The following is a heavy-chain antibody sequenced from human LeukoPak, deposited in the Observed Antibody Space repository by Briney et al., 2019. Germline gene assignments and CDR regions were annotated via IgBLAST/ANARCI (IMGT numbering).Heavy chain of an antibody. J-gene: IGHJ4*02. CDR2: INPNSGGT. CDR1: GYTFTSYY. CDR3: ARGSIVGATFDYFDY. Sequence: ASVKASCKASGYTFTSYYIHWVRQAPGQGLEWMGWINPNSGGTNYAQKFQGRVTMTRDTSISTAYMDLSRLRSDDTAVYYCARGSIVGATFDYFDYWGQGTLVTVSS. V-gene: IGHV1-2*02. D-gene: IGHD1-26*01.